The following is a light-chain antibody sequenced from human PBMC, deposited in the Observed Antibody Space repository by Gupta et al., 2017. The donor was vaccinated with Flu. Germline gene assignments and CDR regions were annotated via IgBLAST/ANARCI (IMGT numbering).Light chain of an antibody. CDR1: GDISVDAYR. Sequence: QAVLTQPASLSVSPGGSASLPCTLRGDISVDAYRMYWYQQKPGSPPQYLLRYKSDSDKQQGSGVPSRFSGSKDASANAGILLISGLQSEDEADYYCMIWYNSGGVFGGGTKLRVL. CDR3: MIWYNSGGV. J-gene: IGLJ3*02. V-gene: IGLV5-45*01. CDR2: YKSDSDK.